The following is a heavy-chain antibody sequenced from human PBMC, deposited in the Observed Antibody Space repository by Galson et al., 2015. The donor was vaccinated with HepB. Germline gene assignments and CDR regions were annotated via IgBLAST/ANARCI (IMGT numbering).Heavy chain of an antibody. V-gene: IGHV3-15*01. J-gene: IGHJ4*02. CDR2: IKSKTEGGTT. CDR3: TTEPDDYSNY. CDR1: GFTFSNAW. D-gene: IGHD4-11*01. Sequence: SLRLSCAASGFTFSNAWMSWVRQAPGKGLEWVGRIKSKTEGGTTDYAAPVKGRFTISRDDSKNTLYLQMNSLKTEDTAVYYCTTEPDDYSNYWGQGTLVTVSS.